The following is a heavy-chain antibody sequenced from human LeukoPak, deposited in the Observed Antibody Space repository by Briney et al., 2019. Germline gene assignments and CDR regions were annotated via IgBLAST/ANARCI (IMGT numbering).Heavy chain of an antibody. CDR2: ISGSGGST. V-gene: IGHV3-23*01. J-gene: IGHJ6*02. D-gene: IGHD3-10*01. CDR3: AKDPSVTMVRGVLRPNYYYYGMDV. CDR1: GFTFSSYA. Sequence: GGSLRLSCAASGFTFSSYAMSWVRQAPGKGLEWVSAISGSGGSTYYADSVKGRFTISRDNSKNTLYLQMNSLRAEDTAVYYCAKDPSVTMVRGVLRPNYYYYGMDVWGQGTTVTVSS.